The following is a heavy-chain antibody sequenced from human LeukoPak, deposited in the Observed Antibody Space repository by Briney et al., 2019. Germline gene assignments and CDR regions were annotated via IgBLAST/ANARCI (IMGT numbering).Heavy chain of an antibody. D-gene: IGHD3-10*01. V-gene: IGHV3-48*04. Sequence: GGSLRLSCAASGFTFSSYTMNWVRQAPGKGLEWVSYISSSGSTIYYADSVKGRFTISRDNAKNSLYLQMNSLRAEDTAVYYCARAPPGTADNWFDPWGQGTLVTVSS. CDR3: ARAPPGTADNWFDP. CDR1: GFTFSSYT. CDR2: ISSSGSTI. J-gene: IGHJ5*02.